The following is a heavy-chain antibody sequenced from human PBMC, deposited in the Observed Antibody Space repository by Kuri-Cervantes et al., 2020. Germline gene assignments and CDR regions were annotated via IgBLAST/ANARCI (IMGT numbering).Heavy chain of an antibody. CDR2: SNHGGST. Sequence: GSLRLSCAVYTGSFSGYYWSWIRQSPGKGLEWIGESNHGGSTNYSPSLKSRVTISVDTSKNQFSLKLNSVTAADTAVYYCARTSSVAGHFDYWGQGTLVTVSS. D-gene: IGHD6-19*01. J-gene: IGHJ4*02. CDR3: ARTSSVAGHFDY. V-gene: IGHV4-34*01. CDR1: TGSFSGYY.